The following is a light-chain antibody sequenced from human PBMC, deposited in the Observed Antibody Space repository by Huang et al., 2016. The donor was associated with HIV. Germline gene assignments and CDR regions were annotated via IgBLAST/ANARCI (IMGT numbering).Light chain of an antibody. CDR2: DAI. CDR1: QSVANS. V-gene: IGKV3-11*01. CDR3: QQRSNWWT. J-gene: IGKJ1*01. Sequence: EIVLTQSPGTLSLFPGERAILSCRASQSVANSLAWYQQKPGQAPRLLIYDAINRATGIPARFSGGGSGTDFALTIYGLEPEDFAVYYCQQRSNWWTFGQGTRVEI.